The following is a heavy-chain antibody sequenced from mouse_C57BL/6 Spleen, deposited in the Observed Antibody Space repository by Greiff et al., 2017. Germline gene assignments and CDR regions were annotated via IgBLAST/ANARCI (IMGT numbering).Heavy chain of an antibody. V-gene: IGHV1-26*01. Sequence: EVQLQQSGPELVKPGASVKISCKASGYTFTDYYMNWVKQSHGKSLEWIGDINPNNGGTSYNQKFKGKATLTVDKSSSTAYMELRSLTSEDSAVYYCARYGDVGYFDVWGTGTTVTVSS. CDR2: INPNNGGT. CDR3: ARYGDVGYFDV. J-gene: IGHJ1*03. D-gene: IGHD1-1*01. CDR1: GYTFTDYY.